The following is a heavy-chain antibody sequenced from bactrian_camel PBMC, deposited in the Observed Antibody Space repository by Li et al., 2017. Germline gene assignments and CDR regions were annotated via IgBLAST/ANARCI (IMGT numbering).Heavy chain of an antibody. CDR3: AAAASTGNECYSGSWYQTAD. CDR2: VSGDNTI. CDR1: GYTPTTYW. J-gene: IGHJ4*01. D-gene: IGHD1*01. V-gene: IGHV3S53*01. Sequence: QVQLVESGGGSVQAGGSLRLTCAASGYTPTTYWMGWFRQAPGKERELVASVSGDNTITLADFVRGRFTVSHDNVKKTVYLEMNSLKPEDTAMYYCAAAASTGNECYSGSWYQTADWGQGTQVTVS.